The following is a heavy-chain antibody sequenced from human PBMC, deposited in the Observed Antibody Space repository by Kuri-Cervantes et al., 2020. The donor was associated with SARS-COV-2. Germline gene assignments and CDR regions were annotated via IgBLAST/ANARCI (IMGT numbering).Heavy chain of an antibody. V-gene: IGHV4-59*12. CDR1: GGSISSYY. CDR2: IYYSGST. J-gene: IGHJ6*03. CDR3: AGRGHSYGYEGYYYYMDV. D-gene: IGHD5-18*01. Sequence: ESLKISCTVSGGSISSYYWSWIRQPPGKGLEWIGYIYYSGSTNYNPSLKSRVTISVDTSKNQFSLKLSSVTAADTAVYYCAGRGHSYGYEGYYYYMDVGGKGTTVTVSS.